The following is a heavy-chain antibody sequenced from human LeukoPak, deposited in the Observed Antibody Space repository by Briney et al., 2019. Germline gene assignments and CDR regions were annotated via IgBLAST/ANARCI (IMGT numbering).Heavy chain of an antibody. CDR3: ARGAGAGYNLQPFDY. CDR1: GGSISSGGYY. Sequence: SETLSLTCTVSGGSISSGGYYWSWIRQHPGKGLEWIGYIYYSGSTYYNPSLKSRVTISVDTSKNQFSLKLSSVTAADTAVYYCARGAGAGYNLQPFDYWGQGTLVTVSS. CDR2: IYYSGST. J-gene: IGHJ4*02. D-gene: IGHD5-24*01. V-gene: IGHV4-31*03.